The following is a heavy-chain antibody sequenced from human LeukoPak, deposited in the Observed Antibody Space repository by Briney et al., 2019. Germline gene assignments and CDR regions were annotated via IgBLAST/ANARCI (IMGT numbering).Heavy chain of an antibody. CDR2: IYPGDSDT. J-gene: IGHJ5*02. Sequence: GESLKISCKGSGYSFTSYWIVWVRQMPGKGLEWMGIIYPGDSDTRYSPSFQGQVTISADKSISTAYLQWSSLKGSDTAMYYCARRVAVAGTNWFDPWGQGTLVTVSS. CDR3: ARRVAVAGTNWFDP. CDR1: GYSFTSYW. V-gene: IGHV5-51*01. D-gene: IGHD6-19*01.